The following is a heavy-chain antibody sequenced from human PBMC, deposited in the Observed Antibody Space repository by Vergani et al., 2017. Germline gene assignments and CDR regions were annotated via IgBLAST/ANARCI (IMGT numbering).Heavy chain of an antibody. CDR2: IIPILGIA. CDR3: ARDQSITMVRGVVYGMDV. V-gene: IGHV1-69*09. D-gene: IGHD3-10*01. CDR1: GGTFSSYT. Sequence: VQLVQSGAEVKKPGASVKVSCKASGGTFSSYTISWVRQAPGQGLEWMGRIIPILGIANYAQKFQGRVTITADKSTSTAYMELSSLRSEDTAVYYCARDQSITMVRGVVYGMDVWGQGTTVTVSS. J-gene: IGHJ6*02.